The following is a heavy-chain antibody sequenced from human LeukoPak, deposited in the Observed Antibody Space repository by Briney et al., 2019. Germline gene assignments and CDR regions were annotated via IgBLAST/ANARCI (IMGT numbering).Heavy chain of an antibody. CDR1: GYTLTELS. V-gene: IGHV1-24*01. CDR2: FDPEDGET. D-gene: IGHD2-15*01. CDR3: ATRVFCSGGSCHRGLDY. J-gene: IGHJ4*02. Sequence: ASVKVSCKVSGYTLTELSMHWVRQAPGKGLEWMGGFDPEDGETIYAQKFQGRVTMTEDTSTDTAYMELSSLRSEDTAVYYCATRVFCSGGSCHRGLDYWGQGTLVTVSS.